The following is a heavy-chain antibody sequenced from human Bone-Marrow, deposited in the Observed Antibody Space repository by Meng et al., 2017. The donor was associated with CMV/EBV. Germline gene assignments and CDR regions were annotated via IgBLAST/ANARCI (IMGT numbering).Heavy chain of an antibody. Sequence: GESLKISCAASGFTFSNAWMSWVRQAPGKGLLWLARINYDGSSTIYADSVRGRFTISRDNARNTLYLQMNSLRAEDTALYYCARDGVSYFDYWGQGQLVTVSS. V-gene: IGHV3-74*01. CDR3: ARDGVSYFDY. D-gene: IGHD2/OR15-2a*01. CDR2: INYDGSST. J-gene: IGHJ4*02. CDR1: GFTFSNAW.